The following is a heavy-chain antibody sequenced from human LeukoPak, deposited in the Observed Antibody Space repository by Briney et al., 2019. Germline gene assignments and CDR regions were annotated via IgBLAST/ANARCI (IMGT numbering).Heavy chain of an antibody. Sequence: GGSLRLSCAASGFTFSSYAMHWVRQAPGKGLEWVAVISYGGSNKYYADSVKGRFTISRDNSKNTLYLQMNSLRAEDTAVYYCARAGDLMGELLNYFDYWGQGTLVTVSS. D-gene: IGHD1-26*01. V-gene: IGHV3-30-3*01. CDR2: ISYGGSNK. J-gene: IGHJ4*02. CDR1: GFTFSSYA. CDR3: ARAGDLMGELLNYFDY.